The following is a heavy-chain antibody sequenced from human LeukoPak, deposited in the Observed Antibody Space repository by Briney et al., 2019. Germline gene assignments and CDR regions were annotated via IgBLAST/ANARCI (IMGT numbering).Heavy chain of an antibody. J-gene: IGHJ4*02. Sequence: GGSLRPSCAADGFTFSSNWMHWVRQAPGKGLVWVSRINEDGSTTNYADSVKGRSIIFRDNAKNTLYLQMNSLRAEDTAVYYCVRDLGGRSGHWGQGTLVTVSS. CDR2: INEDGSTT. CDR3: VRDLGGRSGH. V-gene: IGHV3-74*01. CDR1: GFTFSSNW. D-gene: IGHD1-26*01.